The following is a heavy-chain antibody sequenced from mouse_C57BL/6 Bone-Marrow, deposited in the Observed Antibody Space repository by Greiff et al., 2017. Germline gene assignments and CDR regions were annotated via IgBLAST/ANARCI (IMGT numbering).Heavy chain of an antibody. CDR1: GFTFSDYY. D-gene: IGHD3-1*01. V-gene: IGHV5-16*01. CDR2: INYDGSST. Sequence: EVMLVESEGGLVQPGSSMKLSCTASGFTFSDYYMAWVRQVPEKGLEWVANINYDGSSTYYLDSLKSRFIISRDNAKNILYLQMSSLKSEDTATYSCARDREDYAMDYWGQGTSVTVSS. J-gene: IGHJ4*01. CDR3: ARDREDYAMDY.